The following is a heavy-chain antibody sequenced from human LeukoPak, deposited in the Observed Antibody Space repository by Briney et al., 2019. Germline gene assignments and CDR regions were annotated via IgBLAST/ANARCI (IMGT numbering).Heavy chain of an antibody. V-gene: IGHV3-23*01. Sequence: PGGSLRLSCAASGFTFINYAMSWVRQAPGKGLEWVSIISGRGVTTDHADSVKGRFTISRDNSENTLYLQMNSLRAEDTAIYYCARRIVATRVFDYWGQGTLVHVSS. CDR2: ISGRGVTT. CDR3: ARRIVATRVFDY. D-gene: IGHD5-12*01. CDR1: GFTFINYA. J-gene: IGHJ4*02.